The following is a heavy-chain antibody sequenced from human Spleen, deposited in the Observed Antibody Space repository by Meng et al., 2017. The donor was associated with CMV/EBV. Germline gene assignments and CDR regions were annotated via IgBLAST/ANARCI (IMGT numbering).Heavy chain of an antibody. CDR2: ISTYNGDT. Sequence: SGHDFKSYGISWVRQAPGQGPEWMGWISTYNGDTDYAQKFQGRVTMTAVTLSSTVYMELRSLRSDDTAVYYCARDPYYYGSGSYMDNWGQGSLVTVSS. V-gene: IGHV1-18*01. CDR3: ARDPYYYGSGSYMDN. J-gene: IGHJ4*02. D-gene: IGHD3-10*01. CDR1: GHDFKSYG.